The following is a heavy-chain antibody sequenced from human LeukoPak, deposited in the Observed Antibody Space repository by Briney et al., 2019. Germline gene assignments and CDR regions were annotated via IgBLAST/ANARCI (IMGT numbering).Heavy chain of an antibody. CDR3: ARGPYYYGSGSRNWFDP. CDR2: IYYSGST. J-gene: IGHJ5*02. CDR1: GGSISSYY. V-gene: IGHV4-59*01. D-gene: IGHD3-10*01. Sequence: SETLSLTCTVSGGSISSYYWSWIRQPPGKGLEWIGYIYYSGSTNYNPSLKSRVTISADTSKNQFSLKLSSVTAADTAVYYCARGPYYYGSGSRNWFDPWSQGTLVTVSS.